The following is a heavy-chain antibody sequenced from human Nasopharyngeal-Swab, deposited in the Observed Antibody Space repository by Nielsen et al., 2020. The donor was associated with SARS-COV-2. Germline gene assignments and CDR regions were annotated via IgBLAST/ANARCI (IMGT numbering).Heavy chain of an antibody. Sequence: ASVKVSCKVSGYTLTELSMHWVRQAPGKGLEWMGGFEPEDGETIYAQKFQGRVTMTEDTSTDTAYMELSSLRSEDTAVYYCATGPAVADQYYYYYGMDVWGQGTTVTVSS. J-gene: IGHJ6*02. CDR3: ATGPAVADQYYYYYGMDV. CDR1: GYTLTELS. V-gene: IGHV1-24*01. CDR2: FEPEDGET. D-gene: IGHD6-19*01.